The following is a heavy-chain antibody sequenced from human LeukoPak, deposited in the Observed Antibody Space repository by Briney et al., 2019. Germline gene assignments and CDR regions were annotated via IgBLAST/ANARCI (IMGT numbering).Heavy chain of an antibody. CDR1: GFTFTSYS. J-gene: IGHJ4*02. CDR3: AKGGKWDVTHFDY. D-gene: IGHD1-26*01. CDR2: ISGGGGST. V-gene: IGHV3-23*01. Sequence: GGSLRLSGAASGFTFTSYSMNWVRQAPGKGLEWVSTISGGGGSTYYADSVKGRFTISRDNSKNTLYLQVNGLRAEDTAVYYCAKGGKWDVTHFDYWGQGTLVTVSS.